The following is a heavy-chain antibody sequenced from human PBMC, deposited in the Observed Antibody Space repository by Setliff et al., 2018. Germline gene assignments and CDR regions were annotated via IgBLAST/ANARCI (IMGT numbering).Heavy chain of an antibody. CDR3: ARGGYYGSGSYKH. CDR2: IYTSGST. Sequence: SETLSLTCTVSGGSISSSSYYWGWIRQPPGKGLEWIGSIYTSGSTNYNPSLKSRVTISVDTSKNQFSLKLSSVTAADTAVYYCARGGYYGSGSYKHWGQGTLVTVSS. CDR1: GGSISSSSYY. V-gene: IGHV4-39*07. J-gene: IGHJ4*02. D-gene: IGHD3-10*01.